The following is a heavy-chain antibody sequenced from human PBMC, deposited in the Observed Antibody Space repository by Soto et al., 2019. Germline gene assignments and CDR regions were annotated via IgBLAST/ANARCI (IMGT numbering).Heavy chain of an antibody. J-gene: IGHJ1*01. Sequence: QVQLQESGPGLVKPSETLSLTCTVSGGSISSYYWSWIRQPPGKGLEWIGYIYYSGSTNYNPSLMSRVTISAATSKTQFSLKLSSVTAADTAVYYCARYGGYCTSTICYFAEYFQHWGQGTLVTVSS. D-gene: IGHD2-2*01. CDR1: GGSISSYY. V-gene: IGHV4-59*08. CDR3: ARYGGYCTSTICYFAEYFQH. CDR2: IYYSGST.